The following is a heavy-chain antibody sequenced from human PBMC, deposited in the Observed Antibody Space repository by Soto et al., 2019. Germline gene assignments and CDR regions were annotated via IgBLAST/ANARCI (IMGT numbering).Heavy chain of an antibody. Sequence: PGGSLRLSCAASRFTFSSYGMHWVRQAPGKGLEWVAVISYDGSNKYYADSVKGRFTISRDNSKNTLYLQMNSLRAEDTAVYYCANGGYCSSTSCYNWFDPWGQGTLVTVSS. CDR1: RFTFSSYG. V-gene: IGHV3-30*18. CDR3: ANGGYCSSTSCYNWFDP. CDR2: ISYDGSNK. J-gene: IGHJ5*02. D-gene: IGHD2-2*01.